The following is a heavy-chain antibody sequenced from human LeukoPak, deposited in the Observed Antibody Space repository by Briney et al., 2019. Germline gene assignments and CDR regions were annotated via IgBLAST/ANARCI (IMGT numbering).Heavy chain of an antibody. CDR3: AKGPRTDYYDSSGYSRTDYFDY. CDR1: GFTFSSYG. V-gene: IGHV3-23*01. Sequence: PGGSLRLSCAASGFTFSSYGMSWVRQAPGKGLEWVAVITGSGSRTHYADSVQGRFTISRDNSKNMLYLQMNSLRADDTAVYYCAKGPRTDYYDSSGYSRTDYFDYWGQGTLVTVSS. CDR2: ITGSGSRT. D-gene: IGHD3-22*01. J-gene: IGHJ4*02.